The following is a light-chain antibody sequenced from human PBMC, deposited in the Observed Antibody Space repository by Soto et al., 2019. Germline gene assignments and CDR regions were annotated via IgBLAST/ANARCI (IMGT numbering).Light chain of an antibody. Sequence: IQIIRFPPALTASGGGRITITCRSRWCIDSWVVCYQQISGKAPKILIYHASSLETGVSSRFSGSGSGTEFTLTISSLQPDDFATYYCQHYNSYGTFGQGTKVDIK. CDR1: WCIDSW. CDR2: HAS. CDR3: QHYNSYGT. V-gene: IGKV1-5*01. J-gene: IGKJ1*01.